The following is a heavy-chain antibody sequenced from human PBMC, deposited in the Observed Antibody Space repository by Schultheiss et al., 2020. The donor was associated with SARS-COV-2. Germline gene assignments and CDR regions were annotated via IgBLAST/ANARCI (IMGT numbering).Heavy chain of an antibody. V-gene: IGHV1-58*01. CDR2: IAVGGGNT. D-gene: IGHD6-19*01. Sequence: SVKVSCKASGFTFTRSAVQWVRQARGQRLEWIGWIAVGGGNTNYAQKFQGRVTITADESTSTAYMELSSLRSEDTAVYYCARDRGIAVAGTVVDYWGQGTLVTVSS. CDR3: ARDRGIAVAGTVVDY. J-gene: IGHJ4*02. CDR1: GFTFTRSA.